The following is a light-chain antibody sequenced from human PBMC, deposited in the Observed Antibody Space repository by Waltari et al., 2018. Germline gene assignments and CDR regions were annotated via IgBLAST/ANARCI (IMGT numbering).Light chain of an antibody. CDR3: FSYTSSTTYV. CDR2: DVS. V-gene: IGLV2-14*03. Sequence: QSALTQPASVSGSPGQSIPISCPGTSTDVGRYNYVSWYQQHPGKAPKLMLYDVSNRPSGVSNRFSGSKSGNTASLTISGLQAEDEADYYCFSYTSSTTYVFGTGTKVTVL. CDR1: STDVGRYNY. J-gene: IGLJ1*01.